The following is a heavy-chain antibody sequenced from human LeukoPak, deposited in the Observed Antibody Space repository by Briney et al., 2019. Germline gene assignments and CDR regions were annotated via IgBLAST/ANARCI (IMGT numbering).Heavy chain of an antibody. V-gene: IGHV4-59*01. CDR3: ARQTPYSSGWSNDY. CDR1: GGSISSYY. Sequence: KPSETLSLTCTVSGGSISSYYWSWLRQPPGKGLEWIGYIYYSGSTNYNPSLKSRVTISVDTSKNQFSLKLSSVTAADTAVYYCARQTPYSSGWSNDYWGQGTLVTVSS. D-gene: IGHD6-19*01. J-gene: IGHJ4*02. CDR2: IYYSGST.